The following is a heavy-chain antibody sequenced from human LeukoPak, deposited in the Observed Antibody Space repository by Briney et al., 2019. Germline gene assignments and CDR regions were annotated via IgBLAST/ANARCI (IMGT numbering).Heavy chain of an antibody. Sequence: GGSLRLSCAASGFTFSSYWMHWVRQAPGKGLVWVSRIKSDGSTNYADSVKGRFTISRDNAKNTVSLQMNSLRAEDTGVYYCARAPSEIGGYYPEYFRHWGQSTLVTVSS. CDR2: IKSDGST. CDR1: GFTFSSYW. D-gene: IGHD3-22*01. J-gene: IGHJ1*01. V-gene: IGHV3-74*01. CDR3: ARAPSEIGGYYPEYFRH.